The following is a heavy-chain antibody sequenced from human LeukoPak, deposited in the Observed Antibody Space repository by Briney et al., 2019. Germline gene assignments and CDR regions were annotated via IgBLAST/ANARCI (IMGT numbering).Heavy chain of an antibody. V-gene: IGHV3-48*03. J-gene: IGHJ5*01. Sequence: PGGSLRLSCAASGFTFDAYEINWVRQAPGKGLEWVSYISGSGRTIYYADSVKGRFTISWDNAKNSVYLQMSRLRAEDTAVYYCARGVYGRFDSWGQGTLVTVSS. CDR3: ARGVYGRFDS. CDR2: ISGSGRTI. CDR1: GFTFDAYE. D-gene: IGHD2/OR15-2a*01.